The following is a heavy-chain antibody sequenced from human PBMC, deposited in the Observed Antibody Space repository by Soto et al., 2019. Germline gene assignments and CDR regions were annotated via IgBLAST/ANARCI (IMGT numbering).Heavy chain of an antibody. D-gene: IGHD2-2*01. V-gene: IGHV4-30-2*01. CDR2: IYHSGSI. CDR1: GGSISSGGYS. J-gene: IGHJ5*02. Sequence: SETLSLTCAVSGGSISSGGYSWSWIRQPPGKGLEWIGYIYHSGSIYYNPSLKSRVTISVDTSKNQFSLKLSSVTAADTAVYYCARVPGPWGQGTLVTVSS. CDR3: ARVPGP.